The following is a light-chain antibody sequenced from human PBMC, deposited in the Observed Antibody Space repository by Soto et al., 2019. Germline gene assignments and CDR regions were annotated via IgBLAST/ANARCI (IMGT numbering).Light chain of an antibody. Sequence: IEMTQHTSSESASVVDRVTITWRASLGISIWIAWYQQKPGNDHKILIYAASSLQSGVKSRFSGSGSGTHFTLTISSMQPEDFATYYCQQANTFHLNVGNGTQLEIK. CDR1: LGISIW. V-gene: IGKV1D-12*01. J-gene: IGKJ5*01. CDR2: AAS. CDR3: QQANTFHLN.